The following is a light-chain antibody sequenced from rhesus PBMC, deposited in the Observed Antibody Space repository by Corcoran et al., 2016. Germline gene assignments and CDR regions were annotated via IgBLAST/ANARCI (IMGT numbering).Light chain of an antibody. CDR3: QQRNSYPLT. J-gene: IGKJ4*01. V-gene: IGKV1-38*01. CDR1: QGISSY. CDR2: DAS. Sequence: DIQLTQSPSSLSASVGDRVTITCRASQGISSYLAWYQQKPGKAPKLLIYDASNLQSGVPSRFSGHGSGTDFTLTISSLQPEDFAVYYCQQRNSYPLTFGGGTKVEIK.